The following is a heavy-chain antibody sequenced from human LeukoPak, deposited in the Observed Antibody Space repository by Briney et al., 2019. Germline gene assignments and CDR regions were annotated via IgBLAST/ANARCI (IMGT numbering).Heavy chain of an antibody. CDR1: GGTFSSYA. V-gene: IGHV1-69*04. Sequence: ASVKVFCKASGGTFSSYAIRWVRQAPGQGLEWMGRIIPILGIANYAQKFQGRVTITADKSTSTAYMELSSLRSEDTAVYYCARGVYIAAAQYGYWGQGTLVTVSS. J-gene: IGHJ4*02. CDR3: ARGVYIAAAQYGY. D-gene: IGHD6-13*01. CDR2: IIPILGIA.